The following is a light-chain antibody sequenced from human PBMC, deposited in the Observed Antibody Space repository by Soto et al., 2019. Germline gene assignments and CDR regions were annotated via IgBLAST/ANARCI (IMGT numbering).Light chain of an antibody. Sequence: EIVLTQSPATLSLSPGERATLSCRASQSVSSYLAWYQQKPGQAPRLLIYGASNRATGIPARFSGSGSGTDFTLTISSLEPEDFAAYYCQQRSNWPITFGQGTRLEI. J-gene: IGKJ5*01. CDR1: QSVSSY. V-gene: IGKV3-11*01. CDR3: QQRSNWPIT. CDR2: GAS.